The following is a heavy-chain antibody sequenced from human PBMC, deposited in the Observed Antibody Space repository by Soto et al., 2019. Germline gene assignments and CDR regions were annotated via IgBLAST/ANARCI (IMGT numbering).Heavy chain of an antibody. J-gene: IGHJ6*03. D-gene: IGHD2-2*03. CDR2: ISGSGGST. CDR1: GFTFSNYA. V-gene: IGHV3-23*01. CDR3: ARVAIGFDYYYMDV. Sequence: EVQLLESGGGLVQPGGSLRLSCAASGFTFSNYAMTWVRQAPGKGLEWVSRISGSGGSTYYADSVKGRFTISRDNSKNTLYLQMSSLRAEDTALYFCARVAIGFDYYYMDVWGKGTTVTVSS.